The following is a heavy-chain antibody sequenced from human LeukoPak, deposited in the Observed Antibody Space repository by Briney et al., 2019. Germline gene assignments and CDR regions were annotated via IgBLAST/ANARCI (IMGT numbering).Heavy chain of an antibody. Sequence: ASVKVSCKVSGYTLTELSMHWVRQAPGKGLEWMGGFDPEDGETIYAQKFQGRVTMTEDTSTDTAYMELSSLRSEDTAVDYCATGLYGAKFFDPWGQGTLVTVSS. CDR1: GYTLTELS. V-gene: IGHV1-24*01. D-gene: IGHD4/OR15-4a*01. J-gene: IGHJ5*02. CDR2: FDPEDGET. CDR3: ATGLYGAKFFDP.